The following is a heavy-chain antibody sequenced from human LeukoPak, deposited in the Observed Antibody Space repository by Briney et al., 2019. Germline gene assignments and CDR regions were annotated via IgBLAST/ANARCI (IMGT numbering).Heavy chain of an antibody. CDR2: ISSSGSTI. CDR1: GFTFSDYY. V-gene: IGHV3-11*01. Sequence: GGSLRLSCAASGFTFSDYYMSWIRQAPGKGLEWVSYISSSGSTIYYADSVKGRFTISRDNAKNSLYLQMNSLRAKDTAVYYCARASYDFWSGTQYYFDYWGQGTLVTVSS. CDR3: ARASYDFWSGTQYYFDY. J-gene: IGHJ4*02. D-gene: IGHD3-3*01.